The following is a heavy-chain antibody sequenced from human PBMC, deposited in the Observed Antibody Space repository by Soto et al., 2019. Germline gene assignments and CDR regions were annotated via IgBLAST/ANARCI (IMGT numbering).Heavy chain of an antibody. J-gene: IGHJ4*02. D-gene: IGHD6-13*01. V-gene: IGHV1-18*01. CDR1: GYTFTSYG. CDR3: ARAVPIRLPQRHSSSSSWFDY. Sequence: ASVKVSCKASGYTFTSYGISWVRQAPGQGLEWMGWISAYNGNTNYAQKLQGRVTMTTDTSTSTAYMELRSLRSDDTAVYYCARAVPIRLPQRHSSSSSWFDYWGQGTLVTVSS. CDR2: ISAYNGNT.